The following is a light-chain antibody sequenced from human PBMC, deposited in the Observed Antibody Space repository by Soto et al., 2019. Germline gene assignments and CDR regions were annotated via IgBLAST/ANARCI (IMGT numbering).Light chain of an antibody. Sequence: DIQMTQSPSSLSASVGDRVTITCQASQDIGYYLNWYQHKPGKAPKLLIYDAFNFETGDPSRFSGGGSGTHLSFTINGQQPNEGATYYCQYARHLPLFGPRTKVDMK. V-gene: IGKV1-33*01. J-gene: IGKJ3*01. CDR2: DAF. CDR3: QYARHLPL. CDR1: QDIGYY.